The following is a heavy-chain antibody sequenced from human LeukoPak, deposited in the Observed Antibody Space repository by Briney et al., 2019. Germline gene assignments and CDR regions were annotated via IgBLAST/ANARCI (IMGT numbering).Heavy chain of an antibody. CDR3: TGHPGIASDLGV. CDR2: IDPSDSYT. Sequence: GESLKISCQGSGYTFTSYWISWVRQMPGGGLEWMGRIDPSDSYTNYSPSFQGHVTISADKSITTAYLQCSSLKASDTAIYYCTGHPGIASDLGVWGQGATVTVSS. CDR1: GYTFTSYW. V-gene: IGHV5-10-1*01. D-gene: IGHD6-13*01. J-gene: IGHJ6*02.